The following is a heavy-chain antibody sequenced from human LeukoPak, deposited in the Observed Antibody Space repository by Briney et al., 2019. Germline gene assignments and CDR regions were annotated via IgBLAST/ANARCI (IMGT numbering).Heavy chain of an antibody. CDR3: AREFYYGSGNYYIDY. Sequence: GRSLRLSCAASGFTFSSYAMHWVRQAPGKGLEWISYISSSGSTIYYADSLKGRFSVSRDNAKNSLYLQMNRLRAEDTAVYYCAREFYYGSGNYYIDYWGQGTLVTVSS. V-gene: IGHV3-48*04. CDR1: GFTFSSYA. D-gene: IGHD3-10*01. CDR2: ISSSGSTI. J-gene: IGHJ4*02.